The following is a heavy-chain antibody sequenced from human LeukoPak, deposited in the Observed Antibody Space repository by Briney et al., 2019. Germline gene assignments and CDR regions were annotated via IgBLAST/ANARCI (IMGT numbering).Heavy chain of an antibody. CDR2: IYPGDSDT. D-gene: IGHD3-10*01. CDR3: ARHSRDYYYGSGSYYPVNY. Sequence: GESLKISCKGSGYSFTSYWIGWVRQMPGKGLEWMGIIYPGDSDTRYSPSFQGQVTISADKSISTAYLQWSSLKASDTAMYYCARHSRDYYYGSGSYYPVNYWGQGTLVTVSS. V-gene: IGHV5-51*01. CDR1: GYSFTSYW. J-gene: IGHJ4*02.